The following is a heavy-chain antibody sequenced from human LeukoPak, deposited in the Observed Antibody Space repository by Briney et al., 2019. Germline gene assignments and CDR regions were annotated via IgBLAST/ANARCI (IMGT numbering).Heavy chain of an antibody. CDR2: TYPGDSNT. V-gene: IGHV5-51*01. J-gene: IGHJ5*02. CDR3: VRSPACSSGTCYPNWFDP. Sequence: GESLKISCKGSGYSFTSYWIGWVRQMPGKGLEWMGITYPGDSNTRYSPSFQGQVTILADKSISSAYLQWSSLKASDTAMYYCVRSPACSSGTCYPNWFDPWGQGTLVTVSS. D-gene: IGHD2-15*01. CDR1: GYSFTSYW.